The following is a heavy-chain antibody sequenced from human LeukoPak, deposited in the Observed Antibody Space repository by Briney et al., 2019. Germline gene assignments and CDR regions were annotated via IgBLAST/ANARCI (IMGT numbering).Heavy chain of an antibody. CDR1: GYSISSGNY. V-gene: IGHV4-61*01. J-gene: IGHJ3*02. Sequence: KPSETLSLTCTVSGYSISSGNYWGWIRQPPGKGLEWIGYIHYSGSTNYNPSLKSRVTISIDTSKNQFSLNLSSVTAADTAVYYRARDQTSKGDAFDIWGQGTMVTVSS. CDR2: IHYSGST. CDR3: ARDQTSKGDAFDI.